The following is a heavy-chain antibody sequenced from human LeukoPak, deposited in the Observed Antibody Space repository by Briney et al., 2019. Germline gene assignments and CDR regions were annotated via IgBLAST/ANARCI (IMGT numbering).Heavy chain of an antibody. D-gene: IGHD4-17*01. CDR3: AKDFTRRTTVTTLGGAFDI. J-gene: IGHJ3*02. Sequence: GGSLRLSCAASGFTFSNYGVHWVRQAPGKGLEWVSGISWNSGSIGYADSVKGRFTISRDNAKNSLYLQMNSLRAEDMALYYCAKDFTRRTTVTTLGGAFDIWGQGTMVTVSS. CDR1: GFTFSNYG. CDR2: ISWNSGSI. V-gene: IGHV3-9*03.